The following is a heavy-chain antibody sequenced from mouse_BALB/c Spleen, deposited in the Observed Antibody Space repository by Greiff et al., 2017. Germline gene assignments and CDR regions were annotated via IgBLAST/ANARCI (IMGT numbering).Heavy chain of an antibody. Sequence: EVQLVESGGGLVQPGGSRKLSCAASGFTFSSFGMHWVRQAPGKGLEWVAYISSGSSTIYYADTVKGRFTISRDNPKNTLFLQMTSLRSEDTAMYYCAREVATEGFAYWGQGTLVTVSA. V-gene: IGHV5-17*02. CDR1: GFTFSSFG. J-gene: IGHJ3*01. CDR3: AREVATEGFAY. CDR2: ISSGSSTI. D-gene: IGHD1-1*01.